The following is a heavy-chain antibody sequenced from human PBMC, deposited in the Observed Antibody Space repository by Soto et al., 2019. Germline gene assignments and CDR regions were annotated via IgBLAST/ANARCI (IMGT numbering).Heavy chain of an antibody. Sequence: QVQLVQSGAEVKKPGSSVKVSCKASGGTFSSYAISWVRQAPGQGLEWMGGIIPIFGTANYAQKFQGRVTITADKSTSTAYMELSSLRSEDTAVYYCARDLMGGSSSGFGFEPWGQGTLVTVSS. CDR1: GGTFSSYA. J-gene: IGHJ5*02. V-gene: IGHV1-69*06. CDR3: ARDLMGGSSSGFGFEP. D-gene: IGHD6-6*01. CDR2: IIPIFGTA.